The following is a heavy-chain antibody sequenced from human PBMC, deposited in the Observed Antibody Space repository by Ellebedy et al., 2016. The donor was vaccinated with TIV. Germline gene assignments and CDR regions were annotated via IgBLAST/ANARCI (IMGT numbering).Heavy chain of an antibody. CDR2: ISRDSSTI. D-gene: IGHD1-26*01. J-gene: IGHJ4*02. Sequence: PGGSLRLSCAASGFTFTTYAMNWVRQAPGKGLEWVSYISRDSSTIHYLDSVKGRFTISRDNARNSVYLQMNSLRAEDTATYSCARVSLGEWGESDYWGQGTLVTVSS. CDR3: ARVSLGEWGESDY. V-gene: IGHV3-48*04. CDR1: GFTFTTYA.